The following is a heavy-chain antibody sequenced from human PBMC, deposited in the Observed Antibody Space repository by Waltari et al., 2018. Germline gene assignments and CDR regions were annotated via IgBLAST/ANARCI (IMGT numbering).Heavy chain of an antibody. CDR2: MNPNSGNT. CDR3: AKTKRVVRGGAINWFDP. CDR1: GYTFTSYD. V-gene: IGHV1-8*01. J-gene: IGHJ5*02. D-gene: IGHD3-10*01. Sequence: QVQLVQSGAEVKKPGASVKVSCKASGYTFTSYDINWVRQATGQGLEWMGWMNPNSGNTGYAQKFQGRVTMTRNTSISTAYMELSSLRSEDTAVYYCAKTKRVVRGGAINWFDPWGQGTLVTVSS.